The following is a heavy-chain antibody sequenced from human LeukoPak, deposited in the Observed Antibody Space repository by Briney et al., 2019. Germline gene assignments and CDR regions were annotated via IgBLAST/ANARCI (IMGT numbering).Heavy chain of an antibody. V-gene: IGHV3-23*01. Sequence: GGSLRLSCAASGFTFSSYSMNWVRQAPGKGPERVSGISGSGGTTYYADSVKGRFTISRDIYKNTLYLQMNSLRAEDTAVYYCAKGLGGSGSYGTDYWGQGTLVTVSS. J-gene: IGHJ4*02. D-gene: IGHD3-10*01. CDR2: ISGSGGTT. CDR1: GFTFSSYS. CDR3: AKGLGGSGSYGTDY.